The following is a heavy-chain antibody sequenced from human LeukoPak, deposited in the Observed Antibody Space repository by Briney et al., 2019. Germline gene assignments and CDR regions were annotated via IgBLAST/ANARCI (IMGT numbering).Heavy chain of an antibody. CDR2: IYYSGST. Sequence: SETLSLTCTVSGGSISSYYWSWIRQPPGKGLEWIGYIYYSGSTNYNPSLKSRVTISVDTSKNQFSLKLSSVTAADTAVYYCASDTKTYYYGSGSPDWYFDLWGRGTLVTVSS. V-gene: IGHV4-59*08. J-gene: IGHJ2*01. CDR1: GGSISSYY. CDR3: ASDTKTYYYGSGSPDWYFDL. D-gene: IGHD3-10*01.